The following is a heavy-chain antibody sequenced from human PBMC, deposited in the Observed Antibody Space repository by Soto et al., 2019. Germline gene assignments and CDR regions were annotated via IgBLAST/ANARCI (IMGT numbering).Heavy chain of an antibody. D-gene: IGHD3-22*01. J-gene: IGHJ4*02. Sequence: SLRLSFAASGFTVDDYAMHWVRQAPGKGLEWVSGISWNSETIDYADSVKGRFTISRDNAKNSLYLQMNSLRAEDTAVYYCARENTYYYDSSGYYRGYYFDYWGQGTMVT. CDR3: ARENTYYYDSSGYYRGYYFDY. V-gene: IGHV3-9*01. CDR1: GFTVDDYA. CDR2: ISWNSETI.